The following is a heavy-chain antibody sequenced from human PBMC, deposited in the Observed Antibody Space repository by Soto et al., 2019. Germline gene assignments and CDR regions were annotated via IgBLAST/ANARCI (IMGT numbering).Heavy chain of an antibody. CDR3: ARSRTYCTNGVCTYYFDY. CDR2: INPSGGST. D-gene: IGHD2-8*01. Sequence: GASVKVSCKASGYTFTSYYMHWVRQAPGQGLEWMGIINPSGGSTSYAQKFQGRVTMTRDTSTSTVYMELSSLRSEDTAVYYCARSRTYCTNGVCTYYFDYWGQGTLVTVSS. CDR1: GYTFTSYY. J-gene: IGHJ4*02. V-gene: IGHV1-46*01.